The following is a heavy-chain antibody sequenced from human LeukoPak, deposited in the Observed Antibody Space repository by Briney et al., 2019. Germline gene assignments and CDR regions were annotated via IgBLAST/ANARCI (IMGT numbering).Heavy chain of an antibody. CDR3: AGEWLAQSYFDY. V-gene: IGHV4-34*01. J-gene: IGHJ4*02. D-gene: IGHD6-19*01. Sequence: PGGSLRLSCAASGFTFSDYYMDWVRQAPGKGLEWIGEINHSGSTNYNPSLKSRVTISIDMSKNQFSLKLSSVAAADTATYYCAGEWLAQSYFDYWGQGTLVTVSS. CDR1: GFTFSDYY. CDR2: INHSGST.